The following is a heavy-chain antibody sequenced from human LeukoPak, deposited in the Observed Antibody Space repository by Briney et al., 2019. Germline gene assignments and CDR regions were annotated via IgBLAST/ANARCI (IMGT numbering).Heavy chain of an antibody. V-gene: IGHV1-69*13. CDR1: GGTFSSYA. J-gene: IGHJ6*03. CDR2: IIPIFGIA. CDR3: ARASVYDSAYYYYYMDV. Sequence: ASAKVSCKASGGTFSSYAINWVRQAPGPGLEWMVGIIPIFGIANYAQKFQGRVTITADESTSTAYMELSSLRSEDTAVYYCARASVYDSAYYYYYMDVWGKGTTVTVSS. D-gene: IGHD2/OR15-2a*01.